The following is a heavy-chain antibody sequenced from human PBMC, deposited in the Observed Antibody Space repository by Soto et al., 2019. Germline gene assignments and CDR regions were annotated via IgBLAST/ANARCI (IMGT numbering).Heavy chain of an antibody. Sequence: SETLSLTCAVYGGSFSGYYWSWIRQPPGKGLEWIGEINHSGSTNYNPSLKSRVTISVDTSKNQFSLRLSSVTAADTAVYYRRGYGSGYYYYYGMDVWGQGTTVTVSS. D-gene: IGHD3-10*01. CDR3: RGYGSGYYYYYGMDV. CDR1: GGSFSGYY. CDR2: INHSGST. V-gene: IGHV4-34*01. J-gene: IGHJ6*02.